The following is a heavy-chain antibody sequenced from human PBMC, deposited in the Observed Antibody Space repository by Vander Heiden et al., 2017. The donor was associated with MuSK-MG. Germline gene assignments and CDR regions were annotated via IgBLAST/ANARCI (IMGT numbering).Heavy chain of an antibody. CDR1: GYTFTGYH. J-gene: IGHJ6*03. CDR3: ARGPVVPAAIDVAYYYYYYMDV. D-gene: IGHD2-2*01. CDR2: INPNSGGT. Sequence: QVQLVQSGAAVKKPGASVKVSCKASGYTFTGYHMHGVRQAPGQGLEWMGWINPNSGGTNDAQKFQGRVTMTRDTSISTAYMELSRLRSDDTAVYYCARGPVVPAAIDVAYYYYYYMDVWGKGTTVTVSS. V-gene: IGHV1-2*02.